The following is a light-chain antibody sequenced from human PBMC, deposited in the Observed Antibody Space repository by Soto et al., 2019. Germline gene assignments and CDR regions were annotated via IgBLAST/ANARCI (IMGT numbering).Light chain of an antibody. V-gene: IGKV1-6*02. CDR1: QGIGND. CDR2: AAT. J-gene: IGKJ4*01. Sequence: AIQMAQSPSSLSASVGDRVTITCRASQGIGNDVGWYQQKPGKAPKLLLYAATTLQSGVPSRFSGTRSDTDFTLTISSLQPEDFAPYYCLQDHNYPLTFGGGTKVEIK. CDR3: LQDHNYPLT.